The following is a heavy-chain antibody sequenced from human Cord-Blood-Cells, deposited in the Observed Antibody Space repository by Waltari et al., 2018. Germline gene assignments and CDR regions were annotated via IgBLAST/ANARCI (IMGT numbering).Heavy chain of an antibody. CDR1: GFTFDDYT. V-gene: IGHV3-43*01. D-gene: IGHD6-6*01. J-gene: IGHJ3*02. CDR3: AVGGSSDAFDI. CDR2: ISGDSGST. Sequence: EVQLVESGGVVVQPGGSLRLSSAASGFTFDDYTMHWVRQAPEKGQEWVSRISGDSGSTYYADSVKGRLTISRDNSKNSLYLQMNSLVTEDTAVYYCAVGGSSDAFDIWGQGTMVTVSS.